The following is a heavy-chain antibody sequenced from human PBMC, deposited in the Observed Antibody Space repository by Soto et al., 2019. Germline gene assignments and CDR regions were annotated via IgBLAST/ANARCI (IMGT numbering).Heavy chain of an antibody. J-gene: IGHJ4*02. Sequence: GGSLRLSCAASGFTFDDYAMSWVRQAPGKGLEWVSAISGSGGSTYYADSVKGRFTISRDNSKNTLYLQMNSLRAEDTAVYYCAKHPDGGDCTNGVCYLFPFDYWGQGTLVTVSS. V-gene: IGHV3-23*01. CDR3: AKHPDGGDCTNGVCYLFPFDY. CDR1: GFTFDDYA. D-gene: IGHD2-8*01. CDR2: ISGSGGST.